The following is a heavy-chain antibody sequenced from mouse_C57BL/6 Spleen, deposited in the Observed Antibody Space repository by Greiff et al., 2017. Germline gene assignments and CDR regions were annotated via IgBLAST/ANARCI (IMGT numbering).Heavy chain of an antibody. V-gene: IGHV1-53*01. CDR2: INPSNGGT. D-gene: IGHD2-12*01. CDR3: AYSGGYYYAMDY. Sequence: QVQLKQPGTELVKPGASVKLSCKASGYTFTSYWMHWVKQRPGQGLEWIGNINPSNGGTNYNEKFKSKATLTVDKSSSTAYMQLSSLTSEDSAVYYCAYSGGYYYAMDYWGQGTSVTVSS. CDR1: GYTFTSYW. J-gene: IGHJ4*01.